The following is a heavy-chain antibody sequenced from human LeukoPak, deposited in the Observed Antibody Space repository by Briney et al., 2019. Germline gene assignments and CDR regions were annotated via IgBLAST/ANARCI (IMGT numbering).Heavy chain of an antibody. V-gene: IGHV4-39*01. Sequence: PSETLSLTCSVSGGTISYSNYYWGWVRQPPGKGLEWIWTFSYSGNTYYKPSLNSGVAISGDTSKNQFSLRLTSATAADTATYYCARHLRWLQNAQFNLWGQGILVSVSS. CDR2: FSYSGNT. CDR3: ARHLRWLQNAQFNL. CDR1: GGTISYSNYY. D-gene: IGHD5-24*01. J-gene: IGHJ1*01.